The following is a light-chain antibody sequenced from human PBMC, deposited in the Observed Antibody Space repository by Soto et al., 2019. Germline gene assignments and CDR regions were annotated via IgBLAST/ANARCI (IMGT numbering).Light chain of an antibody. CDR2: DTS. J-gene: IGKJ1*01. CDR1: QYISSL. CDR3: QLYNAYPRA. Sequence: IQMTQSPSTLSASVGDRFTITCRASQYISSLLAWYQQKPGTAPRLLIYDTSNLEDGVPSTFSGSVSGTDVPRTVNNLQPDASSAHFLQLYNAYPRAFSPGTKVDIK. V-gene: IGKV1-5*01.